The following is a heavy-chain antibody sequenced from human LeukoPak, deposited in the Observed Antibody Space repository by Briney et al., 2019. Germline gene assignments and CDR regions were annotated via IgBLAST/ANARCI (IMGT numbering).Heavy chain of an antibody. D-gene: IGHD6-13*01. J-gene: IGHJ4*02. CDR1: GYSFTSYW. CDR2: IYPGDSDT. V-gene: IGHV5-51*01. Sequence: GESLKISCKGSGYSFTSYWIGWVRPMPGKGLEWMGIIYPGDSDTRYSPSFPGQVTISADKSIRTAYLQCSSLKASHTAMYYCARHYIAAAGTTSAGFDYWGQGTLVTVSS. CDR3: ARHYIAAAGTTSAGFDY.